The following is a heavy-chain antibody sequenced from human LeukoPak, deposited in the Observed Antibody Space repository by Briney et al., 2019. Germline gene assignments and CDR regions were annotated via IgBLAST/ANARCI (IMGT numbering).Heavy chain of an antibody. V-gene: IGHV3-66*01. CDR2: IYSGGST. Sequence: PGGSLRLSCAASGFTVSSNYMSWVRQAPGKGLEWVSVIYSGGSTYYADSVKGRFTISRDNSKNTLYLQMNSLRAEDTAVYYCAGEVTVASDDYYYYYGMDVWGQGTTVTVSS. CDR1: GFTVSSNY. D-gene: IGHD2-15*01. CDR3: AGEVTVASDDYYYYYGMDV. J-gene: IGHJ6*02.